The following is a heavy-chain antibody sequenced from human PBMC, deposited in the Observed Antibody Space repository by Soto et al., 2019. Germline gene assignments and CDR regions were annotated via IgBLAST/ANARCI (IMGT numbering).Heavy chain of an antibody. Sequence: PGESLKISCKGSGYSFTSYWIGWVRQMPGKGLEWMGIIYPGDSDTRYSPSFQGQVTISADKSISTAYLQWSSLKASDTAMYYCARQETYYYDSSGYSPNALDIWGQGTMVTVSS. J-gene: IGHJ3*02. CDR3: ARQETYYYDSSGYSPNALDI. CDR2: IYPGDSDT. D-gene: IGHD3-22*01. V-gene: IGHV5-51*01. CDR1: GYSFTSYW.